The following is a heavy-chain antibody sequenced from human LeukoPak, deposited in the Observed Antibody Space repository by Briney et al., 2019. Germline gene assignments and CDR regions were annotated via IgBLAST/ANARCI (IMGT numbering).Heavy chain of an antibody. CDR3: ARGELYDFWSGYRFDY. V-gene: IGHV3-30-3*01. CDR2: ISYDVSNK. CDR1: GFTFSSYA. J-gene: IGHJ4*02. Sequence: GGSLRLSCAASGFTFSSYAMHWVRQAPGKGLEWVAVISYDVSNKYYADSVKGRFTISRDNSKNTLYLQMNSLRAEDTAVYYCARGELYDFWSGYRFDYWGQGTLVTVSS. D-gene: IGHD3-3*01.